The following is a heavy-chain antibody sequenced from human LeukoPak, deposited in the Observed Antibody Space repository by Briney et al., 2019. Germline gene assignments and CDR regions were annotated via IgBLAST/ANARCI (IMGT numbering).Heavy chain of an antibody. J-gene: IGHJ4*02. CDR3: ARSELYYYDSSGYYLIFDY. CDR1: GGTFSSYA. D-gene: IGHD3-22*01. V-gene: IGHV1-69*13. Sequence: ASVKVSCKASGGTFSSYAISWVRQAPGQGLEWMGGIIPIFGTANYAQKFQGRVTITADESTGTAYMELSSLRSEDTAVYYCARSELYYYDSSGYYLIFDYWGQGTLVTVSS. CDR2: IIPIFGTA.